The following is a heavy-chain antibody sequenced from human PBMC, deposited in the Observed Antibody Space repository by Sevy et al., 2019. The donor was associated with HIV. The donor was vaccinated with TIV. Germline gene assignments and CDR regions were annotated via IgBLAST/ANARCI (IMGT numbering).Heavy chain of an antibody. CDR2: IYYNGHT. D-gene: IGHD5-12*01. CDR1: GGTIVSSGHY. J-gene: IGHJ6*02. V-gene: IGHV4-39*02. CDR3: AREAGGYDYDYGMDV. Sequence: SETLSLTCSVSGGTIVSSGHYWGWIRQTPGKGLEWIGSIYYNGHTYYNPSLNSRLTISIDTSKNQFSLYLSSVTAADTAIYFCAREAGGYDYDYGMDVWGQGTTVTVSS.